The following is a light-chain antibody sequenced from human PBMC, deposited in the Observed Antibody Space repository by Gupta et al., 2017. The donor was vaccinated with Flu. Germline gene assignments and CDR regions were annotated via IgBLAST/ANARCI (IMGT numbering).Light chain of an antibody. V-gene: IGKV1-39*01. J-gene: IGKJ1*01. CDR2: GAS. CDR1: HSVYSY. CDR3: QQSDTTRT. Sequence: IAITFRASHSVYSYLSWYQQKAETAPKLVYCGASSLQSGAPSRCSGSGSGTYFTLTISRQQPEDVATYYCQQSDTTRTFGQGTKVEIK.